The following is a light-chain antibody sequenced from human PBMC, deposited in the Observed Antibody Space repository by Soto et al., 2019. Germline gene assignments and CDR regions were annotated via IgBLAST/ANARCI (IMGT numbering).Light chain of an antibody. CDR1: PSVSSSY. J-gene: IGKJ3*01. CDR2: GAS. CDR3: QQYGSSFT. V-gene: IGKV3-20*01. Sequence: EIVLTQSPGTLFLSPGERATLSCRASPSVSSSYLAWYQQKPGQAPRLLIYGASSRATGIPDRFSGSGSGTDFTLTISRLEPEDFAVYYCQQYGSSFTFGPGTKVDIK.